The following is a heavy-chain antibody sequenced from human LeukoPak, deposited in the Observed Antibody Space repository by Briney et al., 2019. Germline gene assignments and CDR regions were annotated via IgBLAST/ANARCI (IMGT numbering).Heavy chain of an antibody. V-gene: IGHV3-74*01. J-gene: IGHJ5*02. CDR1: GFTFSSYW. CDR3: AKESGYYDILTGYYHWFDP. Sequence: GGSLRLSCAASGFTFSSYWMHWVRQAPGKGLVWVSRINSDGSSTSYADSVKGRFTISRDNARNTLYLQMNSPRAEDTAVYYCAKESGYYDILTGYYHWFDPWGQGTLVTVSS. D-gene: IGHD3-9*01. CDR2: INSDGSST.